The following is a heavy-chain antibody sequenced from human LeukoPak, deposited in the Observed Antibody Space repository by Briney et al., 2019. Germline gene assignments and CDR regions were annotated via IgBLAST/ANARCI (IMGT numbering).Heavy chain of an antibody. CDR3: ARDGYYGSGSIDY. CDR2: IYYTGST. J-gene: IGHJ4*02. CDR1: GGYFSSYY. V-gene: IGHV4-59*01. Sequence: PSETLSLTCTVSGGYFSSYYWSWIRQPPGRGLEWIGYIYYTGSTNYNPSLGGRVSISVHTSKDQFSLKLSSVTAADTAVYYCARDGYYGSGSIDYWGQGTLVTVSS. D-gene: IGHD3-10*01.